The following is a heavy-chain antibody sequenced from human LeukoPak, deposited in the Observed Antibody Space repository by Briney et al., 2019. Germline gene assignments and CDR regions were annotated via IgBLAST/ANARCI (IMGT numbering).Heavy chain of an antibody. CDR3: ARDLGISSGWYLDY. Sequence: GGSLRLSCAASGFTFSSYAMYWVRQAPGKGLEWVAVISYDGSNKYYADSVKGRFTISRDNSKNTLYLQMNSLRAEDTAVYYCARDLGISSGWYLDYWGQGTLVTVSS. CDR1: GFTFSSYA. J-gene: IGHJ4*02. D-gene: IGHD6-19*01. CDR2: ISYDGSNK. V-gene: IGHV3-30-3*01.